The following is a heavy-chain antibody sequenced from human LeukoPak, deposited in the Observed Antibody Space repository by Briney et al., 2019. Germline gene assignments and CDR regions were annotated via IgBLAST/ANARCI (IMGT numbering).Heavy chain of an antibody. Sequence: GGSLRLSCTASGFTFGDYAMSWVRQAPGKGLEWVSFIRSKAYRGTTEYAASVKGRFTISRDDSKSIAYLQMNSLKTEDTAVYYCTSSGYSSGPGAIDYWGQGTLVTVSS. J-gene: IGHJ4*02. CDR1: GFTFGDYA. CDR2: IRSKAYRGTT. D-gene: IGHD6-19*01. CDR3: TSSGYSSGPGAIDY. V-gene: IGHV3-49*04.